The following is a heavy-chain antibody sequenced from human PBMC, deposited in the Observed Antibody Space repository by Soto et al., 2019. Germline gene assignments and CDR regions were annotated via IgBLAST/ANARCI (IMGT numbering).Heavy chain of an antibody. D-gene: IGHD3-10*01. Sequence: GSLRLSCAASGFTFSSYAMSWVRQAPGKGLEWVSAISGSGGSTYYAGSVKGRFTISRDNSKNTLYLQMNSLRAEDTAVYYCAKESGVTMVRGKTGMDVWGQGTTVTVSS. CDR3: AKESGVTMVRGKTGMDV. CDR2: ISGSGGST. CDR1: GFTFSSYA. V-gene: IGHV3-23*01. J-gene: IGHJ6*02.